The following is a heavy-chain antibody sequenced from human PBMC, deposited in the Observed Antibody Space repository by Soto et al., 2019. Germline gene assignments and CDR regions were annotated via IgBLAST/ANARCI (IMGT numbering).Heavy chain of an antibody. D-gene: IGHD6-13*01. CDR1: GFTFSTYG. V-gene: IGHV3-23*01. CDR3: AKREIAAAGSRSFDY. Sequence: EVQLLQSGGGLVQPGGSLRLSCAASGFTFSTYGMSWVRQAPGKGLEWVSSIGGSGGSTYYADSVKGRFTISRDNSKNTLFVQMNSLRAEDTAVYYCAKREIAAAGSRSFDYWGQGSLVTVAS. CDR2: IGGSGGST. J-gene: IGHJ4*02.